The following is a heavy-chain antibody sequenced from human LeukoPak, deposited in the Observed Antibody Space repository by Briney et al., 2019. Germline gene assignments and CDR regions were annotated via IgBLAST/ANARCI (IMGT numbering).Heavy chain of an antibody. CDR2: ISSSSSYI. J-gene: IGHJ4*02. CDR3: AREREKTDIMVLFDY. CDR1: GFTFSSYS. V-gene: IGHV3-21*01. D-gene: IGHD2-8*01. Sequence: PGGSLRLSCAASGFTFSSYSMTWVRQAPGKGLEWVSSISSSSSYIYYADSVKGRFTISRDNAKNSLYLQMNSLRAEDTAVYYCAREREKTDIMVLFDYWGQGVLVTVSS.